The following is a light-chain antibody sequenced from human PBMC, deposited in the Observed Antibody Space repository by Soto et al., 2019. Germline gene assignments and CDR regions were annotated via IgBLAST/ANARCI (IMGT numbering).Light chain of an antibody. Sequence: QSVLTQPPSVSGVPGQRVTISCTGSNSNLGAGYDVHWYQQLPGAAPKQVVFGNRNRPSGVPERFSGSKSGTSASLAITGLQAEDEADYYCQAYDYSLSAFVFGGGTKVTVL. V-gene: IGLV1-40*01. CDR2: GNR. CDR3: QAYDYSLSAFV. J-gene: IGLJ3*02. CDR1: NSNLGAGYD.